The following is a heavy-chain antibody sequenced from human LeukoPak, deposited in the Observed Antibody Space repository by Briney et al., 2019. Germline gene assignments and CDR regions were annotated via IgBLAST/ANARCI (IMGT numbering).Heavy chain of an antibody. J-gene: IGHJ4*02. Sequence: GGSLRLSCAASGFTFSSYATSWVRQAPGKGLEWVSAISGSGGSTYYADSVKGRFTISRDNSKNTLYLQMNSLRAEDTAVYYCAKNPTVLLWFGELSTTVPYYFDYWGQGTLVTVSS. CDR1: GFTFSSYA. V-gene: IGHV3-23*01. CDR2: ISGSGGST. D-gene: IGHD3-10*01. CDR3: AKNPTVLLWFGELSTTVPYYFDY.